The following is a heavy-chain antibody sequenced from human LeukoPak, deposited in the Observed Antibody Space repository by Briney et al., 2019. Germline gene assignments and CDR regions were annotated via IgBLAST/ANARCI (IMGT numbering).Heavy chain of an antibody. CDR1: GFTFSSYG. V-gene: IGHV3-33*01. CDR2: IWYDGSNK. D-gene: IGHD3-10*01. J-gene: IGHJ6*04. CDR3: ARSGSGGSRSYYASGYYGMDV. Sequence: PGGSLRLSCAASGFTFSSYGMHWVRQAPGKGLEWVAVIWYDGSNKYYADSVKGRFTISRDNSKNTLYLQMNSLRAEDTAVYYCARSGSGGSRSYYASGYYGMDVWGKGTTVTVSS.